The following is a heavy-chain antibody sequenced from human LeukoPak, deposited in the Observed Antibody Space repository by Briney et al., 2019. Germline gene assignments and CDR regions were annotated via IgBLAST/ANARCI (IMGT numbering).Heavy chain of an antibody. CDR2: INHSGST. V-gene: IGHV4-34*01. CDR3: ARGYRITIFGVVTGNWFDP. J-gene: IGHJ5*02. D-gene: IGHD3-3*01. Sequence: SETLSLTCAVYGGSFSGYYWSWIRPPPGKGLEWIGEINHSGSTNYNPSLKSRVTISVDTSKNQFSLKLSSVTAADTAVYYCARGYRITIFGVVTGNWFDPWGQGTLVTVSS. CDR1: GGSFSGYY.